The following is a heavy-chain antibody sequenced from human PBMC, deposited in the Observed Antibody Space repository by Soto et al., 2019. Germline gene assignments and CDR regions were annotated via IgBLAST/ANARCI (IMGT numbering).Heavy chain of an antibody. V-gene: IGHV4-4*02. CDR1: GGSVSSDNW. CDR2: VYHSGST. Sequence: SETLSLTCAVSGGSVSSDNWWIWVRQPPGKGLEWIGEVYHSGSTNYNPSLKSRLTISLDKSNNQFSLKLSSVTAADTAVYYCARMSMTTRLSFDPWGQGTLVTVSS. J-gene: IGHJ5*02. CDR3: ARMSMTTRLSFDP. D-gene: IGHD4-17*01.